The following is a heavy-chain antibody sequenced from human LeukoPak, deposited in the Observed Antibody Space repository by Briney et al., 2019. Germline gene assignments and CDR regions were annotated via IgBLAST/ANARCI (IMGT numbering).Heavy chain of an antibody. CDR3: ARGSSTVSAGFY. V-gene: IGHV3-53*01. J-gene: IGHJ4*02. Sequence: GGSLRLSCAASGFTVSSNHMTWVRQAPGKGLEWVSVIYSGGETSYADSVKGRFTVSRDTSRNILYLQMDSLRADDTVVYFCARGSSTVSAGFYWGQGTLVTVSS. D-gene: IGHD6-19*01. CDR1: GFTVSSNH. CDR2: IYSGGET.